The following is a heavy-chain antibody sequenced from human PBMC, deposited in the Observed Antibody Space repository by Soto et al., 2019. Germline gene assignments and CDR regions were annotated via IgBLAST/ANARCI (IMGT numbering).Heavy chain of an antibody. CDR1: GLTFSNYA. Sequence: GGSLRLSCVVSGLTFSNYAMHWVRQAPGKGLEWVGFIRSKAYGGTTEYAASVKGRFTISRDDSKSIAYLQMNSLKTEDTAVYYCTRGVVPAALNYWGQGTLVTVSS. V-gene: IGHV3-49*04. J-gene: IGHJ4*02. CDR3: TRGVVPAALNY. CDR2: IRSKAYGGTT. D-gene: IGHD2-2*01.